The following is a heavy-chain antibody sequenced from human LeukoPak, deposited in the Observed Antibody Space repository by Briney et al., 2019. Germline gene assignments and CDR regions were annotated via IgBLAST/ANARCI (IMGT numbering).Heavy chain of an antibody. D-gene: IGHD3-10*01. V-gene: IGHV4-59*08. J-gene: IGHJ1*01. CDR2: IYYRGST. Sequence: SETLSVTCTVSGGSISSHYWSWIRQPPGKGLEWIGYIYYRGSTNYNPSLKSRVTISVDTSKSQFSLKLSSVTAADTAVYYCASLYYYGSGSHNAEYFQHWGQGTLVTVSS. CDR3: ASLYYYGSGSHNAEYFQH. CDR1: GGSISSHY.